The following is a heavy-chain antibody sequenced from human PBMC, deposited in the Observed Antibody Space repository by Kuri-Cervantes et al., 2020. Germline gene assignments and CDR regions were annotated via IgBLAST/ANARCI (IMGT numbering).Heavy chain of an antibody. V-gene: IGHV3-15*01. CDR1: GFTFSNAW. Sequence: GGSLRLPCAASGFTFSNAWMSWVRQAPGKGLEWVGRIKSKTDGGTTDYAAPVKGRFTISRDDSKNTLYLQMNSLKTEDTAVYYCTRDVEQWLVPNWFDPWGQGTLVTVSS. J-gene: IGHJ5*02. D-gene: IGHD6-19*01. CDR3: TRDVEQWLVPNWFDP. CDR2: IKSKTDGGTT.